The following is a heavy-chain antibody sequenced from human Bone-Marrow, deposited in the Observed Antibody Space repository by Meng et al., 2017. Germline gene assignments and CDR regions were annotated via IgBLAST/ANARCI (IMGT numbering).Heavy chain of an antibody. Sequence: ESLKISCTVPGGSVSSYYWSWIRQPPGKGLEWIGYIYYSGSTNYYPSLKSRVTISVDTSKNQFSLKLSSVTAADTAVYYCARASHYYDSSGYYVFDYWGQGTLVTVSS. V-gene: IGHV4-59*02. CDR3: ARASHYYDSSGYYVFDY. CDR2: IYYSGST. CDR1: GGSVSSYY. J-gene: IGHJ4*02. D-gene: IGHD3-22*01.